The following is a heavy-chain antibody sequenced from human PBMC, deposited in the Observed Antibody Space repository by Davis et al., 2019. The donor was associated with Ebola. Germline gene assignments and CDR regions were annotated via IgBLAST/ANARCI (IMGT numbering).Heavy chain of an antibody. D-gene: IGHD1-1*01. Sequence: AASVKVSCKASGYIFTTYAMHWVRQAPGQRLEWMGWVHGGNGNTKYSQKFQGRVTITRDTSASTAYMELSSLRSEDTAVYYCARAQFPTTSDHWGQGTLVAVSS. CDR1: GYIFTTYA. J-gene: IGHJ4*02. V-gene: IGHV1-3*01. CDR3: ARAQFPTTSDH. CDR2: VHGGNGNT.